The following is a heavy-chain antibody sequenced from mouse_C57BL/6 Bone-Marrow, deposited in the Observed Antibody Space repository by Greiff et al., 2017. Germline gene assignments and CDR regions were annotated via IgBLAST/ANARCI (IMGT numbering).Heavy chain of an antibody. CDR2: IDPSDSYT. V-gene: IGHV1-69*01. CDR1: GYTFTSYW. Sequence: VQLQQPGAELVMPGASVKLSCKASGYTFTSYWMHWVKQRPGQGLEWIGEIDPSDSYTNYNQKFKGKSTLTVHKSSSTAYMQLSSLTSEDSAVYYCARFAYWGQGTLVTVSA. J-gene: IGHJ3*01. CDR3: ARFAY.